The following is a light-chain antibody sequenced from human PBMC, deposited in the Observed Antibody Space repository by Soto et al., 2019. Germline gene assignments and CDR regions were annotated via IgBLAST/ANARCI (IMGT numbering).Light chain of an antibody. J-gene: IGKJ5*01. CDR1: QSVSSY. CDR2: GAS. V-gene: IGKV3-20*01. CDR3: HQYGTSPPVT. Sequence: EIMLTQSPATLSLSPGESATLSSRASQSVSSYLAWYQQKPGQAPRLLIYGASSRATGIPDRFSGSGSGTDFTLTISRLEPEDFAMYYCHQYGTSPPVTFGQGTRLENK.